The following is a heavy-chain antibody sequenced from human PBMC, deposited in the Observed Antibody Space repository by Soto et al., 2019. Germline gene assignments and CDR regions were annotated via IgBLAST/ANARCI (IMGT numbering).Heavy chain of an antibody. V-gene: IGHV4-39*07. CDR2: IYYSGST. CDR3: ARGTADYCGGDCYHHWLDP. D-gene: IGHD2-21*02. J-gene: IGHJ5*02. Sequence: TSETLSLTCTVSGGSISSSSYYWGWIRQPPGKGLGWIGSIYYSGSTYYNPSLKSRVTISVDTSKNQFSLKLSSVTAADTAVYYCARGTADYCGGDCYHHWLDPWGQGTLVTVSS. CDR1: GGSISSSSYY.